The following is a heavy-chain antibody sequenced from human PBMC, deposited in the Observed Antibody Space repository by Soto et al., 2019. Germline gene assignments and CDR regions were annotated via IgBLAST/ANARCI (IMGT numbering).Heavy chain of an antibody. V-gene: IGHV4-39*01. J-gene: IGHJ5*02. CDR3: ASHSSRPAGLIAWFDP. Sequence: PSETLSLTCTVSGGSISSSSYYWGWIRQPPGKGLEWIGSIYYSGSTYYNPSLKSRVTISVDTSKNQFSLKLSSVTAADTAVYYCASHSSRPAGLIAWFDPWGQGTLVTVSS. CDR2: IYYSGST. D-gene: IGHD2-21*01. CDR1: GGSISSSSYY.